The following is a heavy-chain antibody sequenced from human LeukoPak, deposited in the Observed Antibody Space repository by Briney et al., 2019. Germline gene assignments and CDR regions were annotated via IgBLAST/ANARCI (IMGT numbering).Heavy chain of an antibody. V-gene: IGHV4-39*01. Sequence: SETLSLTCTVSGDSIRSGSDFWGWIRQPPGKGLEWIGTIYYSGNTYYSPSLKSRVTISVDTSKNQFSLNLNSVTAADTAVYYCARSNYYDDFDYWGQGTLVTVSS. CDR2: IYYSGNT. J-gene: IGHJ4*02. CDR1: GDSIRSGSDF. CDR3: ARSNYYDDFDY. D-gene: IGHD3-22*01.